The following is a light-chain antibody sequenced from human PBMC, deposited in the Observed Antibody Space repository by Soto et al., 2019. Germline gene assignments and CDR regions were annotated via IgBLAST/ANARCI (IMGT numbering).Light chain of an antibody. V-gene: IGKV3-20*01. Sequence: EIVLTQSPGTLSLSPGERATLSCRASQSVSSSYLAWYQQKPGQAPRLLIFGASSGATGIPDRFSGSGSGTDFTLTISGLEPEDFAVYYCQQYGASPRTFGQGTKLDIK. CDR2: GAS. J-gene: IGKJ2*01. CDR3: QQYGASPRT. CDR1: QSVSSSY.